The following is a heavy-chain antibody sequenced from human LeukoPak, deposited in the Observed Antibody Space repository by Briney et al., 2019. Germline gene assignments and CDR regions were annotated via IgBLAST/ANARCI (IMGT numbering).Heavy chain of an antibody. J-gene: IGHJ4*02. V-gene: IGHV3-33*01. CDR3: VAAPGIHYFDY. D-gene: IGHD6-13*01. CDR2: ICDDGNCK. CDR1: GVSISSSY. Sequence: GGSLRLSCAASGVSISSSYMNWGRQAPGKGLEWVAVICDDGNCKYYASSAKARFTISRDNSNNTLSLQMNSLRAEDTALYYCVAAPGIHYFDYWGQGTLVTVSS.